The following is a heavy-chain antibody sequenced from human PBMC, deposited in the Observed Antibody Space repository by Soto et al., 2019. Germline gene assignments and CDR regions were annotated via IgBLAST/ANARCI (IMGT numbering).Heavy chain of an antibody. CDR2: ISEGGDVT. CDR3: AKETSTNTNYVFDI. Sequence: VGSVRLSCASSVFTFRNFALSCLRQSPGKGLEWVSAISEGGDVTVSADSVKGRFTISRDNSKDTLFLQMNSLGVEDTAVYYCAKETSTNTNYVFDIWGQGTMVMVSS. V-gene: IGHV3-23*01. D-gene: IGHD2-8*01. J-gene: IGHJ3*02. CDR1: VFTFRNFA.